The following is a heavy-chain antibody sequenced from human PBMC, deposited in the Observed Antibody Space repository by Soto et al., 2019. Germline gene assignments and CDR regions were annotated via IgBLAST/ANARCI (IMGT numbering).Heavy chain of an antibody. Sequence: GRSRRLSGASSVVTFSGDAISGVRQAPGKGREWGASSSCSGGSTYYADSVKGRVTISRDNPKNTLYLQRNSLRAEGTGVYYCAKGGSPYYYDSSGYYYTSFDFWGPGTLVPV. D-gene: IGHD3-22*01. J-gene: IGHJ4*02. CDR1: VVTFSGDA. CDR3: AKGGSPYYYDSSGYYYTSFDF. CDR2: SSCSGGST. V-gene: IGHV3-23*01.